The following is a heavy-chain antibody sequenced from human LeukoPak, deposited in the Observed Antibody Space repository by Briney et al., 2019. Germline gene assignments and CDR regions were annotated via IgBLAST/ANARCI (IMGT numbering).Heavy chain of an antibody. CDR1: GFSFDDYG. Sequence: GGSLRLPCAASGFSFDDYGMQWVRQAPGKGLEWVSGISWNSGSIGYADSVKGRFTISRDNAKNSLYLQMNSLRAEDTAVYYCAGIFIRDGYNPPRGAFDIWGQGTMVTVSS. CDR2: ISWNSGSI. D-gene: IGHD5-12*01. J-gene: IGHJ3*02. CDR3: AGIFIRDGYNPPRGAFDI. V-gene: IGHV3-9*01.